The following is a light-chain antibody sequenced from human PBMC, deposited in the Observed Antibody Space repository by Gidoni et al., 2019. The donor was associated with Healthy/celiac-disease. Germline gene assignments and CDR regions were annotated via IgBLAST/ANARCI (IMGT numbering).Light chain of an antibody. V-gene: IGKV1-39*01. CDR3: QQSYSTPPLT. J-gene: IGKJ4*01. CDR1: QSISSY. CDR2: AAS. Sequence: DIQMTQSQSSLSASVGDRGTITCRASQSISSYLNWYQQKPGKAPKLLIYAASSLQSGVPSRCSGSGAGTDFTLTISSMQPEDFATYYCQQSYSTPPLTFGGGTKVEIK.